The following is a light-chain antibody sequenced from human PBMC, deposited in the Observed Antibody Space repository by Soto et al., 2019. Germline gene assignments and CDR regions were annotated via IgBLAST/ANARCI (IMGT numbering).Light chain of an antibody. CDR2: DAS. V-gene: IGKV1-5*01. CDR3: QQYYRSFT. Sequence: DIQLTQSPSTLSASVGDRVTITCRASQSVTDWVAWYQQKPGIAPKLLIYDASSLDSGVPSRFSGSGSGTEFSLTISIMQPDDIATYYCQQYYRSFTFGHGTTVDIK. J-gene: IGKJ2*01. CDR1: QSVTDW.